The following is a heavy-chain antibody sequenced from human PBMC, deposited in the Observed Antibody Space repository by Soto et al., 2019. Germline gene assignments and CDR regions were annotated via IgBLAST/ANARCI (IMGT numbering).Heavy chain of an antibody. D-gene: IGHD3-22*01. CDR3: ARVCDSSGYYHPFDY. V-gene: IGHV4-38-2*02. Sequence: SETLSLTCTVSGGSISSYYWGWIRQPPGKGLEWIGSIYHSGSTYYNPSLKSRVTISVDTSKNQFSLKLSSVTAADTAVYYCARVCDSSGYYHPFDYWGQGTLVTVSS. CDR1: GGSISSYY. J-gene: IGHJ4*02. CDR2: IYHSGST.